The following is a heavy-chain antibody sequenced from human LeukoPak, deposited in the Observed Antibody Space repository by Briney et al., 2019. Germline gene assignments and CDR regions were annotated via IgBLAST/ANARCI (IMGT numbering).Heavy chain of an antibody. CDR3: ARSCSGTYYYFDY. V-gene: IGHV4-59*01. Sequence: SETLSLTCTVSGGSISSYYWSWIRQPPVKGLEWIGYIYYSGSTNYNPSLKSRVTKSVDTSKNQFSLKLSSVTAADTAVYFCARSCSGTYYYFDYWGQGILVTVSS. CDR1: GGSISSYY. CDR2: IYYSGST. J-gene: IGHJ4*02. D-gene: IGHD1-26*01.